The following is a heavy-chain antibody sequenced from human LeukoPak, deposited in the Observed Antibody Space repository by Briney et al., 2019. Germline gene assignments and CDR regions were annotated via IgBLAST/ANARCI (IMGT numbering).Heavy chain of an antibody. J-gene: IGHJ4*02. CDR2: INHSGST. Sequence: SETPSLTCAVSGGSISSSNWWSWVRQPPGKGLEWIGEINHSGSTNYNPSLKSRVTISVDTSKNQFSLKLSSVTAADTAVYYCARGRQRKSSGYYNGYRFDYWGQGTLVTVSS. D-gene: IGHD3-22*01. CDR3: ARGRQRKSSGYYNGYRFDY. V-gene: IGHV4-4*02. CDR1: GGSISSSNW.